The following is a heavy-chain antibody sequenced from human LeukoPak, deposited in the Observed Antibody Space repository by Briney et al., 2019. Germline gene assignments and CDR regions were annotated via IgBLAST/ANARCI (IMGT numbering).Heavy chain of an antibody. CDR2: IRYDGKYT. J-gene: IGHJ5*02. D-gene: IGHD2-21*01. V-gene: IGHV3-30*02. Sequence: GGSLRLSCTASGFSFIEYAMNWVRQAPGKGLEWVAFIRYDGKYTYYADSVKGRFTISRDTSTNTVSLQMNSLTAEDTAVHYCVRSYHPGGWFDPWGQGTLVTVSS. CDR3: VRSYHPGGWFDP. CDR1: GFSFIEYA.